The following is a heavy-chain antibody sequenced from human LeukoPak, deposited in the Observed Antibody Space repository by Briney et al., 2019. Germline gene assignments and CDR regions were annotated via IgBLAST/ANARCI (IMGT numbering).Heavy chain of an antibody. CDR1: GFTFSNAW. CDR2: IQSKTDDGAT. D-gene: IGHD6-19*01. Sequence: GGSLRLSCAASGFTFSNAWMSWVRQAPGKGLEWVGRIQSKTDDGATDYAAPVKGRFTISRDDSKNTLYLQMNSLKTEDTAVYYCTTDPLRRSCAWYLGYWGQGTLVTVSS. J-gene: IGHJ4*02. V-gene: IGHV3-15*01. CDR3: TTDPLRRSCAWYLGY.